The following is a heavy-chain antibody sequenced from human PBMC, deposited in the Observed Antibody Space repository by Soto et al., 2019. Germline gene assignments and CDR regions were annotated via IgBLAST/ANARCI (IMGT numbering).Heavy chain of an antibody. J-gene: IGHJ3*02. CDR1: VSTFSSQA. CDR2: INTSGGST. V-gene: IGHV1-46*01. Sequence: AAVWASGSASVSTFSSQAISWLRQPTRQGHEWMGIINTSGGSTSYAQKFQGRVTMTRDTSTSTVYMELSSLRSEDTAVYYCAREGITIFGVVKPDAFDIWGQGTMVTVS. CDR3: AREGITIFGVVKPDAFDI. D-gene: IGHD3-3*01.